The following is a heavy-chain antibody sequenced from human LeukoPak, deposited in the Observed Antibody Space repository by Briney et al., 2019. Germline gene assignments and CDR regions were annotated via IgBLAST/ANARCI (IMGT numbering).Heavy chain of an antibody. V-gene: IGHV3-33*01. Sequence: PGRSLRLSCAASGFTYSSYGMHWVRQAPGKGLEWVAVIWYDGSNKYYADSVKGRFTVSRDNSKNTLYLQMNSLRAEDTAVYYCARVDGRELQYGMDVWGQGTTVTVSS. D-gene: IGHD1-26*01. CDR2: IWYDGSNK. J-gene: IGHJ6*02. CDR1: GFTYSSYG. CDR3: ARVDGRELQYGMDV.